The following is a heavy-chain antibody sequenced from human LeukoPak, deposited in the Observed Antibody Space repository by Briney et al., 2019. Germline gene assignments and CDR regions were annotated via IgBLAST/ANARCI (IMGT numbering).Heavy chain of an antibody. CDR1: GGTFSSCA. Sequence: SVKVSCKASGGTFSSCAISWVRQAPGQGLEWMGRIIPIFGTANYAQKFQGRVTITTDESTSTAYMELSSLRSEDTAVYYCAREDTAMVFYFDYWGQGTLVTVSA. V-gene: IGHV1-69*05. J-gene: IGHJ4*02. CDR3: AREDTAMVFYFDY. CDR2: IIPIFGTA. D-gene: IGHD5-18*01.